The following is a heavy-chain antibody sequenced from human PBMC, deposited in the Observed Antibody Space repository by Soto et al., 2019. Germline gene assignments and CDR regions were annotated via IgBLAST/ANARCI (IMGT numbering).Heavy chain of an antibody. D-gene: IGHD3-10*01. CDR1: GFTFSSYA. CDR3: AKAVSGISQVDY. J-gene: IGHJ4*02. Sequence: EVQLLESGGGLVQPGGSLRLSCAASGFTFSSYAMSWVRQAPGKGLEWVSAISGSGGSTYYEDSVKGRFTISRDNSKNRLYLQMNRLRAEDTAVYNCAKAVSGISQVDYWGQGTLVTVSS. V-gene: IGHV3-23*01. CDR2: ISGSGGST.